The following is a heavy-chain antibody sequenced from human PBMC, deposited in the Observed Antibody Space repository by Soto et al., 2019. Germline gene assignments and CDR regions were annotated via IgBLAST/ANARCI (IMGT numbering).Heavy chain of an antibody. V-gene: IGHV3-74*01. Sequence: GGSLRLSCAASGFTFNSYWMHWVRQAPGKGLVWVSRINSDESITDYADSVKGRFTISRDNAKNMLYLQMNSLRAEDTAVYYCARDFGPTIAARVPFYYWGQGILVTVSS. J-gene: IGHJ4*02. CDR2: INSDESIT. D-gene: IGHD6-6*01. CDR3: ARDFGPTIAARVPFYY. CDR1: GFTFNSYW.